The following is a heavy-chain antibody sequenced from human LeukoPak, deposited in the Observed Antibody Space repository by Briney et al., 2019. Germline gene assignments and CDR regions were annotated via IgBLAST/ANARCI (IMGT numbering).Heavy chain of an antibody. Sequence: PGGSLRLSCAASGFTFSTYEMHWVRQAPGKGLEWVSYISSSSSTIYYADSVKGRFTISRDNAKNSLYLQMNSLRDEDTAVYYCARDGAGLTSLWVGYYYGMDVWGQGTTVTVSS. V-gene: IGHV3-48*02. J-gene: IGHJ6*02. D-gene: IGHD3-16*01. CDR2: ISSSSSTI. CDR1: GFTFSTYE. CDR3: ARDGAGLTSLWVGYYYGMDV.